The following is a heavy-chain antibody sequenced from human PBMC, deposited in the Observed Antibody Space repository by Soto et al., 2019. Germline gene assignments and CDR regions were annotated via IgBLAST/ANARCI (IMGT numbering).Heavy chain of an antibody. J-gene: IGHJ4*02. CDR3: ARFREGTANFDY. Sequence: GASVKVSCKGSGYTFTGYYIHWVRQAPGQGLEWMGWINPTSGGTKYEQNFQGWVTITRDASISTAYMELSSLRSNDTAVYYCARFREGTANFDYWGQGTLVTVSS. CDR2: INPTSGGT. CDR1: GYTFTGYY. V-gene: IGHV1-2*04.